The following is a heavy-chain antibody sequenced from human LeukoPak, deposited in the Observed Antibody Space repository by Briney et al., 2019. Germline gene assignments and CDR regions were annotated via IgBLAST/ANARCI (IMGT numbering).Heavy chain of an antibody. CDR2: IRYDGSNK. V-gene: IGHV3-30*02. D-gene: IGHD3-10*01. J-gene: IGHJ4*02. CDR3: AKELGVRGVITSDY. CDR1: GFTFSSYG. Sequence: PGGSLRLSCAASGFTFSSYGMHWVRQAPGKGLEWVAFIRYDGSNKYYADSVKGRFTISRDNSKNTLYLQMNSLRAEDTAVYYCAKELGVRGVITSDYWGQGTLVTVSS.